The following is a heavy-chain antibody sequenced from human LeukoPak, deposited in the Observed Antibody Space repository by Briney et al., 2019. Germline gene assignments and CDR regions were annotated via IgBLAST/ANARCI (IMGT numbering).Heavy chain of an antibody. CDR1: GFIVSSNY. D-gene: IGHD1-26*01. J-gene: IGHJ4*02. CDR2: IYSGGST. CDR3: ARDVRSGSYPRFDY. Sequence: GGSLRLSCAASGFIVSSNYMSWVRQAPGKGLEWVSVIYSGGSTYYADSVKGRFTISRDNAKNTLYLQMNSLRAEDTAVYYCARDVRSGSYPRFDYWGQGTLVTVSS. V-gene: IGHV3-53*01.